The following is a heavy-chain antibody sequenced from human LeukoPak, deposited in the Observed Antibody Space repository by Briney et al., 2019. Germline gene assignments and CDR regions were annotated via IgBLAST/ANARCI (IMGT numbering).Heavy chain of an antibody. CDR2: INHSGST. Sequence: SETLSLTCAVYGGSFSGYYWSWIRQPPGKGLEWIGEINHSGSTNYNPSLKSRVTISVDTSKNQFSLRLSSVTAADTAVYYCARVGSGSYRDYWGQGTLVTVFS. V-gene: IGHV4-34*01. J-gene: IGHJ4*02. CDR1: GGSFSGYY. CDR3: ARVGSGSYRDY. D-gene: IGHD3-10*01.